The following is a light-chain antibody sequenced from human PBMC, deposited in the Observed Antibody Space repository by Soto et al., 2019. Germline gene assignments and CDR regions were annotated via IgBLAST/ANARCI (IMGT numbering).Light chain of an antibody. CDR1: RSAGNF. Sequence: ITMTHAPVTLSAGPGATASRHCRASRSAGNFLAWYQQKPGQAPRLLIYYIPTRATGIPARFSGSGSGTEFTPTINSLQSEDSAVYYCQQHNQWPITFGQGTRLEI. J-gene: IGKJ5*01. CDR3: QQHNQWPIT. CDR2: YIP. V-gene: IGKV3D-15*01.